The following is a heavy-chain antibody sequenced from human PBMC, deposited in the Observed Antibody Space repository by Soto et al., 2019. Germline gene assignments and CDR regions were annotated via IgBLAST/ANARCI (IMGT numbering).Heavy chain of an antibody. CDR3: AQTLGSAVAGPGRFDL. CDR2: ITPMFGIG. J-gene: IGHJ2*01. Sequence: QVQLVQSGAEVKKPGSSVKVSCKASGGTFNRYAISWLRQAPGQGPEWMGGITPMFGIGNYAQKFQGRVTITEDESTTKVHMKLRRLTCEDTAVYYCAQTLGSAVAGPGRFDLWGRGTRVIVSS. D-gene: IGHD6-19*01. V-gene: IGHV1-69*12. CDR1: GGTFNRYA.